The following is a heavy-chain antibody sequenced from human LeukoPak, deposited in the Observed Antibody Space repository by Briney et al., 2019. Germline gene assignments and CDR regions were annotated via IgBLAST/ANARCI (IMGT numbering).Heavy chain of an antibody. CDR2: IIPIFGTA. CDR3: ARGSANPPNAFDI. D-gene: IGHD4/OR15-4a*01. V-gene: IGHV1-69*05. CDR1: GGTFSSYA. J-gene: IGHJ3*02. Sequence: SVKVSCKASGGTFSSYAISWVRQAPGQGLEWMGGIIPIFGTANYAQKFQGRVTITTDESTSTAYMELSSLRSEDTAVYYCARGSANPPNAFDIWGQGTMVTVSS.